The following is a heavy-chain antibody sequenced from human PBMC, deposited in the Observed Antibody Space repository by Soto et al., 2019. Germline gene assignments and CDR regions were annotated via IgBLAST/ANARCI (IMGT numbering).Heavy chain of an antibody. CDR3: AKDSTVTTSLYPNSYYYGLDV. CDR2: VSGRGGST. V-gene: IGHV3-23*01. Sequence: GGSLRLSCTASGFTFNHYAMSWVRQAPGKGPEWGSAVSGRGGSTKYADSVKGLFIISRDNSKSTLYLQMDSLRGEDTAVYYCAKDSTVTTSLYPNSYYYGLDVWAQGTTVTVSS. J-gene: IGHJ6*02. CDR1: GFTFNHYA. D-gene: IGHD4-17*01.